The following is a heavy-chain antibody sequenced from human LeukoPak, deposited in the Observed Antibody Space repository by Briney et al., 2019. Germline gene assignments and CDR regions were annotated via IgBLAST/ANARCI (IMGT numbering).Heavy chain of an antibody. J-gene: IGHJ6*02. Sequence: QPGGSLRLSCAASGFTFSSYSMNWVRQAPGKGLEWVSYISSSSSTIYYAASVKGRFTISRDNAKNSLYLQMNSLRAEDTAVYYCARQRGDYYYYYGMDVWGQGTTVTVSS. CDR1: GFTFSSYS. CDR2: ISSSSSTI. CDR3: ARQRGDYYYYYGMDV. V-gene: IGHV3-48*01.